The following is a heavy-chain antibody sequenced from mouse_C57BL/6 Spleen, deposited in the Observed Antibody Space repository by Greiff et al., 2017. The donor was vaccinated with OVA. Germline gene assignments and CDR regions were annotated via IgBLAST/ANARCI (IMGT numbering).Heavy chain of an antibody. V-gene: IGHV1-15*01. CDR1: GYTFTDYE. J-gene: IGHJ2*01. Sequence: QVQLQQSGAELVRPGASVTLSCTASGYTFTDYEMHWVKQTPVHGLEWIGAIDPETGGTAYDQKFTGKAILTADKSSSTAYMELRSLTSEDSAVYYCTRWGPLYFDYWGQGTTLTVSA. CDR2: IDPETGGT. D-gene: IGHD3-3*01. CDR3: TRWGPLYFDY.